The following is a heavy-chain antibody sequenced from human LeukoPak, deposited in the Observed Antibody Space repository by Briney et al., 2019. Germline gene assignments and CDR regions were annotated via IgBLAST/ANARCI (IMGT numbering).Heavy chain of an antibody. CDR3: ARDYSLWSGSNFDY. J-gene: IGHJ4*02. CDR2: IYTSGST. CDR1: GGSISSGSYY. V-gene: IGHV4-61*02. D-gene: IGHD3-3*01. Sequence: PSETLSLTCTVSGGSISSGSYYWSWIRQPAGKGLEWIGRIYTSGSTNYNPSLKSRVTISVDTSKNQFSLKLSSVTAADTAVYYCARDYSLWSGSNFDYWRQETLVTVSS.